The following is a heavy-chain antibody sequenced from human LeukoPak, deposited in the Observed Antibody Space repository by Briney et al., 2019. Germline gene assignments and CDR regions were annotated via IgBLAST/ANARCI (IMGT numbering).Heavy chain of an antibody. V-gene: IGHV3-23*01. CDR1: GFTFSSYA. CDR2: ISGSGGST. J-gene: IGHJ4*02. D-gene: IGHD3-16*02. Sequence: GGSLRLSCAASGFTFSSYAMSWVRQAPGKGLEWVSAISGSGGSTYYADSVKGRFTISRDNSKNTLYLQINSLRAEDTAVYYCAKDWLAFGGVIAPDYWGQGTLVTVSS. CDR3: AKDWLAFGGVIAPDY.